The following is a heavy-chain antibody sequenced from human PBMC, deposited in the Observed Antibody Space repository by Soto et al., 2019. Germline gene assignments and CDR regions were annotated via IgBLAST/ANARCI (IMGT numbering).Heavy chain of an antibody. CDR3: ARGLHSLFDY. V-gene: IGHV3-33*01. Sequence: PGASLRLSCAASGLTFSNYGMHWVRQAPGKGLEWVAVIWYDGNNKYYADSVKGRFTISRDNSNNTLYVQMTSLRAEDTAVYYCARGLHSLFDYWGQGTLVTVSS. CDR1: GLTFSNYG. CDR2: IWYDGNNK. D-gene: IGHD2-21*01. J-gene: IGHJ4*02.